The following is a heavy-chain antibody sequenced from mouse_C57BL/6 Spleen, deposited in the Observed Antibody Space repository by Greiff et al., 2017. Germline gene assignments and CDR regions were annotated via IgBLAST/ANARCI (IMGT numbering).Heavy chain of an antibody. D-gene: IGHD2-5*01. J-gene: IGHJ2*01. CDR3: AREGYSNYVDY. CDR1: GYAFSSSW. Sequence: VKLQESGPELVKPGASVKISCKASGYAFSSSWMNWVKQRPGQGLEWIGRIYPGDGDTNYNGKFKGKATLTADKSSSTAYMQLSSLTSEDSAVYFCAREGYSNYVDYWGQGTTLTVSS. V-gene: IGHV1-82*01. CDR2: IYPGDGDT.